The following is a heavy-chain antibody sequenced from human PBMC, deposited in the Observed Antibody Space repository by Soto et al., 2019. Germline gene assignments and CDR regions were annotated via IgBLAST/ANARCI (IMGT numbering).Heavy chain of an antibody. Sequence: QVQLVESGGGVVQPGRSLRLSCAASGFTFSSYAMHWVRQAPGQGLEWVALISYDGSNKYYADSVKGRFTISRDNSKNSLYLQMNSLRPEDTAVYHCARDQGGTTLYCPGMDVWGQGTTVTVSS. CDR1: GFTFSSYA. J-gene: IGHJ6*02. V-gene: IGHV3-30-3*01. CDR3: ARDQGGTTLYCPGMDV. CDR2: ISYDGSNK. D-gene: IGHD1-7*01.